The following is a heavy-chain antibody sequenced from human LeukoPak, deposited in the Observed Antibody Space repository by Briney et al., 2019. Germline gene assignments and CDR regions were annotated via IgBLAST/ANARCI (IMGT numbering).Heavy chain of an antibody. CDR3: ASSGARYCSSTSCFFDY. CDR1: GYTFTSYG. CDR2: ISAYNGNT. Sequence: ASVKVPCKASGYTFTSYGISWVRQAPGQGLEWMGWISAYNGNTNYAQKLQGRVTMTTDTSTSTAYMELRSLRSDDTAVYYCASSGARYCSSTSCFFDYWAREPWSPSPQ. V-gene: IGHV1-18*01. D-gene: IGHD2-2*01. J-gene: IGHJ4*02.